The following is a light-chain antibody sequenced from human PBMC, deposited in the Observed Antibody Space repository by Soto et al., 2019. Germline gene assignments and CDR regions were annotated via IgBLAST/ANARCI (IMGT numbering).Light chain of an antibody. CDR2: GAS. CDR3: KQYGSSPLT. V-gene: IGKV3-20*01. CDR1: QSVSSSY. Sequence: EIVLTQSPGTLSLSPGERATLSCRASQSVSSSYLAWYQQKPGQAPRLLIYGASSRATGIQDRFSGSGSGTDFTLTIRRLEPEDFAVYYCKQYGSSPLTLGGGTKVDIK. J-gene: IGKJ4*01.